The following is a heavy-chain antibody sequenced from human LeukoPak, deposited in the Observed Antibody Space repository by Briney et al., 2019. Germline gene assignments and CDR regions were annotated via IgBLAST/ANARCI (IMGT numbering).Heavy chain of an antibody. CDR1: GGSISSSSYY. CDR3: ARRITVTTRNWFDP. V-gene: IGHV4-39*01. J-gene: IGHJ5*02. Sequence: SETLSLTCTVSGGSISSSSYYWGWIRQPPGKGLEWIGSIHYSGSTYYNPSLKSRVTISVDTSKNQFSLKLSSVTAADTAVYYCARRITVTTRNWFDPWGQGTLVTVSS. CDR2: IHYSGST. D-gene: IGHD4-17*01.